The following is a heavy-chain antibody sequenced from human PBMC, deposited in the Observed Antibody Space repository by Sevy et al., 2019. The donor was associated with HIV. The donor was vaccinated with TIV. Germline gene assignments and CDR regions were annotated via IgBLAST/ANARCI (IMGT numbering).Heavy chain of an antibody. CDR1: GYTFTSYG. CDR2: ISAYKGKT. V-gene: IGHV1-18*01. Sequence: ASVKVSCKASGYTFTSYGISWVRQAPGQGLEWMGWISAYKGKTNYAQKFQGRVTMTTDTSTFTAYMELRSLRYDDTAVYYCARDRDYDYIWGTFPYRDYWGQGTLVTVSS. CDR3: ARDRDYDYIWGTFPYRDY. J-gene: IGHJ4*02. D-gene: IGHD3-16*01.